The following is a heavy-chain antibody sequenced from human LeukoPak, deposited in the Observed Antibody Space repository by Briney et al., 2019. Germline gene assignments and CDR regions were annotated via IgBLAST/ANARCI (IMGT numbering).Heavy chain of an antibody. V-gene: IGHV3-48*03. CDR3: ARVPRQAYYDFWSGYYGPSGYYYMDV. CDR2: ISSSGSTI. D-gene: IGHD3-3*01. Sequence: GGSLRLSCAASGFTFSSYEMNWVRQAPGKGLEWVSYISSSGSTIYYADSVKGRFTISRDNAKNSLYLQMNSLRAEDTAVYYCARVPRQAYYDFWSGYYGPSGYYYMDVWGKGTTVTISS. CDR1: GFTFSSYE. J-gene: IGHJ6*03.